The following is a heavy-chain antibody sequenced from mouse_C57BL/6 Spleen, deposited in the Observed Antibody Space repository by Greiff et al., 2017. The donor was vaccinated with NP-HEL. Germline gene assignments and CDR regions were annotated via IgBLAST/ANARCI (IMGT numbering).Heavy chain of an antibody. V-gene: IGHV1-82*01. CDR1: GYAFSSSW. CDR2: IYPGDGDT. J-gene: IGHJ2*01. Sequence: VKLQESGPELVKPGASVKISCKASGYAFSSSWMNWVKQRPGKGLEWIGRIYPGDGDTNYNGKFKGKATLTADKSSSTAYMQLSSLTSEDSAVYFCAYYDYEGYFDYWGQGTTLTVSS. D-gene: IGHD2-4*01. CDR3: AYYDYEGYFDY.